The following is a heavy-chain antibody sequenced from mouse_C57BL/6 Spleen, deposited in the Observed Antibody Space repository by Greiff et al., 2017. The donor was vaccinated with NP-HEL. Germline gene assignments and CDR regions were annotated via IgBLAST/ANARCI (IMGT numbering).Heavy chain of an antibody. CDR3: AKGVIDYDGFAY. CDR2: IDPSDSET. J-gene: IGHJ3*01. V-gene: IGHV1-52*01. CDR1: GYTFTSYW. D-gene: IGHD2-4*01. Sequence: QVQLQQPGAELVRPGSSVKLSCKASGYTFTSYWMHWVKQRPIQGLEWIGNIDPSDSETHYNQKFKDKATLTVDKSSSTAYMQLSSLTSEDSAVYYCAKGVIDYDGFAYWGQGTLVTVSA.